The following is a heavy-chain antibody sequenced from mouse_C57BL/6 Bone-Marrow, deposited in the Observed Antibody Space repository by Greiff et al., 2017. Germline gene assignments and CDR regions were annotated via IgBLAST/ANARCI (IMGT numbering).Heavy chain of an antibody. CDR3: TTKFLYYYGPY. D-gene: IGHD1-1*01. J-gene: IGHJ2*01. CDR1: GFNIKDDY. V-gene: IGHV14-4*01. Sequence: VQLQQSGAELVRPGASVKLSCTASGFNIKDDYMHWVKQRPEQGLEWIGWIDPENGDTEYASKFQGKATITADTSSNTAYLQLSSLTFEDTAVYYCTTKFLYYYGPYWGQGTTLTVSS. CDR2: IDPENGDT.